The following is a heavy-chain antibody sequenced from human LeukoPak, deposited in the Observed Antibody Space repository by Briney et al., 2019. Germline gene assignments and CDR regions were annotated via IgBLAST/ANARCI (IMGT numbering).Heavy chain of an antibody. CDR3: AGERGYSYGYLPY. V-gene: IGHV4-34*01. Sequence: PSETLSLTCAVYGGSFSGYYWSWIRQPPGKGLEWIGEINHSGSTNYNPSLKSRVTISVDTSKNRFSLKLSSVTAADTAVYYCAGERGYSYGYLPYWGQGTLVTVSS. CDR2: INHSGST. D-gene: IGHD5-18*01. CDR1: GGSFSGYY. J-gene: IGHJ4*02.